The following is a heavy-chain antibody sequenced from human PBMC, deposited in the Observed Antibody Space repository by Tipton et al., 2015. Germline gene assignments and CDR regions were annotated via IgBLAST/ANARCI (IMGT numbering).Heavy chain of an antibody. CDR3: AKEQGAIVTTIFDY. D-gene: IGHD5-12*01. Sequence: SLRLSCAASGFTFSDHAMSWVRQAPGKGLDWVSAVSGSGAGTYYADSAKGRFTISRDNSKNTLYLQMNSLRAGDTAVYYCAKEQGAIVTTIFDYWGQGTLVTVSS. CDR2: VSGSGAGT. J-gene: IGHJ4*02. V-gene: IGHV3-23*01. CDR1: GFTFSDHA.